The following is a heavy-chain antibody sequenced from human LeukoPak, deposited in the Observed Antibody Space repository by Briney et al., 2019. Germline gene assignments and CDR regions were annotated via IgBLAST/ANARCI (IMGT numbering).Heavy chain of an antibody. CDR3: ARDQYCSGWHDY. D-gene: IGHD6-19*01. J-gene: IGHJ4*02. CDR2: IIPIFGTA. V-gene: IGHV1-69*06. CDR1: GGTFSSYA. Sequence: EASVKVSCKASGGTFSSYAISWVRQAPGQGLEWMGGIIPIFGTANYAQKFQGRVTITADKSTSTAYMELSSLRSEDTAVYYCARDQYCSGWHDYWGQGTLVTVSS.